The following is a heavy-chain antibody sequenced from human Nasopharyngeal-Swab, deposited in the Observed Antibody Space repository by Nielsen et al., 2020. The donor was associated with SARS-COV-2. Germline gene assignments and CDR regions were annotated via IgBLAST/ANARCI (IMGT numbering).Heavy chain of an antibody. CDR3: ARDGGLWFYYFDY. J-gene: IGHJ4*02. V-gene: IGHV3-30-3*01. CDR1: GFTFSSYA. D-gene: IGHD3-10*01. CDR2: ISYDGSNK. Sequence: GGSLRLSFAASGFTFSSYAMHWVRQAPGKGLEWVAVISYDGSNKYYADSVKGRFTISRDNSKNTLYLQMNSLRAEDTAVYYCARDGGLWFYYFDYWGQGTLVTVSS.